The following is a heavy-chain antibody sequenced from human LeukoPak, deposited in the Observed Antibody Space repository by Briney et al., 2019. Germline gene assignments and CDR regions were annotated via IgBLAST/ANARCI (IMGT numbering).Heavy chain of an antibody. J-gene: IGHJ6*02. CDR1: GFSYRIYV. Sequence: PGGSLRLSCVCSGFSYRIYVMTWVRQAPGKGLEWVSTINNGGSSTWYADSVKGRFTMSRDNSKTTVSLQMKSLRAEDTAVYYCARRGAEQGNGLDVWGQGTTVAVSS. CDR2: INNGGSST. CDR3: ARRGAEQGNGLDV. V-gene: IGHV3-23*05. D-gene: IGHD1-26*01.